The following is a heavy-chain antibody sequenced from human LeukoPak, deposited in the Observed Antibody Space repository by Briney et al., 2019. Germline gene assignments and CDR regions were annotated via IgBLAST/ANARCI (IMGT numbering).Heavy chain of an antibody. CDR1: GFTFSTYA. D-gene: IGHD3-16*01. J-gene: IGHJ4*02. V-gene: IGHV3-23*01. Sequence: GGSLRLSCAASGFTFSTYAMSWVSQAPGKGLEWVSVISVRGDSTDYADSVKGRFTIARDKSKNALSLQRNSLRAEDTASYYSARGRADYYYDYWGQGTLVTVSS. CDR3: ARGRADYYYDY. CDR2: ISVRGDST.